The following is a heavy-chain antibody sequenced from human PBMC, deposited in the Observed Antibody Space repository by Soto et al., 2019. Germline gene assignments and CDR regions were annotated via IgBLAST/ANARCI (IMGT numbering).Heavy chain of an antibody. CDR3: ARSRAAAPPRVGMDV. D-gene: IGHD6-13*01. V-gene: IGHV1-69*13. CDR1: GGTFSRNA. CDR2: IIPFLHAP. Sequence: SVKVSCKASGGTFSRNAISWVRQAPGQGLEWMGGIIPFLHAPNYAQKFQGRVTITADESTSIVFMEMSSLRFEDTAVYYCARSRAAAPPRVGMDVWGQGTTVTISS. J-gene: IGHJ6*02.